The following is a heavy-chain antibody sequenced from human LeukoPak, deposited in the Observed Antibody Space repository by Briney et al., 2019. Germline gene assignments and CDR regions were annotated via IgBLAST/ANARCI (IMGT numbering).Heavy chain of an antibody. Sequence: SETLSLTSAVSGDSINSSRYSWNWVRQPPGKGLEWIGYIYHTGSTYKNPSLKSRVTMSVDTSKNQFSLKLSSVTAADTAVYYCARYYDFRWFDPWGQGTLVTVSS. CDR1: GDSINSSRYS. CDR3: ARYYDFRWFDP. CDR2: IYHTGST. J-gene: IGHJ5*02. V-gene: IGHV4-30-2*02. D-gene: IGHD3-3*01.